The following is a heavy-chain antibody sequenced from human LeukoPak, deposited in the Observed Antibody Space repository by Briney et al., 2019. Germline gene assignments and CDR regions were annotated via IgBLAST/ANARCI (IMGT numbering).Heavy chain of an antibody. CDR3: ARGVDY. CDR2: IYYSGTT. J-gene: IGHJ4*02. Sequence: SETLSLTCTVSGGSISSSTYYWGWIRQPPGKGLEWIGTIYYSGTTYYNPSLKSRVTISIDTSTNQFSLKLNSVTAADTAVYYCARGVDYWDQGTLVTVSS. CDR1: GGSISSSTYY. V-gene: IGHV4-39*07. D-gene: IGHD6-6*01.